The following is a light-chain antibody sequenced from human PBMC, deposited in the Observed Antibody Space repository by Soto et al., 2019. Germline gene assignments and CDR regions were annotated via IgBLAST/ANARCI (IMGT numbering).Light chain of an antibody. Sequence: IQMTPSPSSLSASVGDRVTITCRASQGISNYLAWYQQKPGRVPELLIYAASTSQSGVPSRFSGSGSGTEFSLTISSRQPEDVAAYYCQKYNSAPLTFGGGTKVEIK. CDR1: QGISNY. CDR3: QKYNSAPLT. J-gene: IGKJ4*01. CDR2: AAS. V-gene: IGKV1-27*01.